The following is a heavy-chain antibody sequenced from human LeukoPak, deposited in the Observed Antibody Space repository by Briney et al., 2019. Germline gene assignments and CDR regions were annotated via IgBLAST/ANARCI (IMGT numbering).Heavy chain of an antibody. D-gene: IGHD5-24*01. CDR3: AKDLENYFDY. V-gene: IGHV3-30*18. CDR2: ISYDGSNK. CDR1: GFTFSSYG. Sequence: GRSLRLSCAASGFTFSSYGMHWVRQAPGKGLEWVAAISYDGSNKYYADSVKGRFTISRDNSKNTLYLRMNSLRAEDTAVYYCAKDLENYFDYWGQGTLVTVSS. J-gene: IGHJ4*02.